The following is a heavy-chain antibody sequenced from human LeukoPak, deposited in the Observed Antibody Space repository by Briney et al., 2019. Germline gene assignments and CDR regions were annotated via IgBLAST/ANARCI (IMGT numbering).Heavy chain of an antibody. J-gene: IGHJ4*02. CDR3: AGESNSGSHRRYFDY. CDR2: IYYSGST. CDR1: GGSISSYY. Sequence: SETLSLTCTVSGGSISSYYWSWIRQPPGKGLEWIGYIYYSGSTNYNPSLKSRVTISVDTSKNQFSLKLSSVTAADTAVYYCAGESNSGSHRRYFDYWGQGTLVTVSS. D-gene: IGHD1-26*01. V-gene: IGHV4-59*01.